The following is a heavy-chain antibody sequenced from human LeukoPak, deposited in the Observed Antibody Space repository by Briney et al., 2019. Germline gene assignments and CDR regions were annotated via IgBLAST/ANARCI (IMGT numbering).Heavy chain of an antibody. CDR1: GYSFTSYW. J-gene: IGHJ4*02. Sequence: GESLKISCRGSGYSFTSYWIGWVRQMPGKGLEWMGIIYPGDSDTRYSPSFQGQVTTAADKSISTAYLQWSSLKASDTAMYYCAIYSDTYYFDHWGQGTLVTVSS. CDR3: AIYSDTYYFDH. V-gene: IGHV5-51*01. CDR2: IYPGDSDT. D-gene: IGHD1-26*01.